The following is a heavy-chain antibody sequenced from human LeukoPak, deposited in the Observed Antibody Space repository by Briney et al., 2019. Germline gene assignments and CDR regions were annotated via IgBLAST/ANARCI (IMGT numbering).Heavy chain of an antibody. V-gene: IGHV1-18*01. CDR1: GYTFTSYG. J-gene: IGHJ1*01. CDR2: MSAYNGNT. CDR3: ARSPYYYDPAEYFHH. Sequence: ASVKVSCKASGYTFTSYGISWVRQAPGQGQEWRGWMSAYNGNTNNAQKLQGRVTMTTDTSPSTAYMDLRSLRSDDTAVYYCARSPYYYDPAEYFHHWGQGTLVTVSS. D-gene: IGHD3-22*01.